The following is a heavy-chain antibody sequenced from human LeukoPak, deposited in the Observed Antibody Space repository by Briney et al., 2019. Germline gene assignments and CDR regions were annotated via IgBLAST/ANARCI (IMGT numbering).Heavy chain of an antibody. CDR2: ISSTSSTI. CDR1: GFDFSTYS. D-gene: IGHD3-10*01. CDR3: ARDFLVRGVIPDVFDI. J-gene: IGHJ3*02. Sequence: GGSLRLSCAASGFDFSTYSMNWVRQAPGKGLEWVSYISSTSSTIYYGDSVKGRFTISRDNAKNSLYLQMNSLRAEDTAVYYCARDFLVRGVIPDVFDIWGQGTMVTVSS. V-gene: IGHV3-48*01.